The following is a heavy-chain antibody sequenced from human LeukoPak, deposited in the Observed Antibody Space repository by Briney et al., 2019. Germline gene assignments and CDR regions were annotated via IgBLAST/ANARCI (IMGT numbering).Heavy chain of an antibody. Sequence: GGSLRLPCAASGFIVSSNYMGWVHQAPGKGLEWVSVIYSSGSTYYPDSVKGRFTISRDESKNTLYLQMNSLRAEDTAVYYCTRLAVAYFDSWGQGTLVTVSS. CDR3: TRLAVAYFDS. CDR2: IYSSGST. J-gene: IGHJ4*02. V-gene: IGHV3-66*04. D-gene: IGHD6-19*01. CDR1: GFIVSSNY.